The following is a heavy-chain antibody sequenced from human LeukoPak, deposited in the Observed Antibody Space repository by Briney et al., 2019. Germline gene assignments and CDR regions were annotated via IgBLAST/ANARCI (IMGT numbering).Heavy chain of an antibody. CDR3: ARDAGFGAAFDY. J-gene: IGHJ4*02. CDR2: INSDGSSA. Sequence: GGSLRLSGAASGFPVSSNCMSWVRQAPGKGLVWVSRINSDGSSASYADSVKGRFTISRDNAKNTLYLQMNSLRAEDTAVYYCARDAGFGAAFDYWGQGTLVTVSS. D-gene: IGHD3-10*01. V-gene: IGHV3-74*01. CDR1: GFPVSSNC.